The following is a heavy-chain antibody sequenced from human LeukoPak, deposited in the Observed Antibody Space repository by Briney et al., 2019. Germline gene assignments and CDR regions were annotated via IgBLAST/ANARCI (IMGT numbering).Heavy chain of an antibody. J-gene: IGHJ4*02. Sequence: GGSLRLSCAASGFTFGSYAMTWVRQAPGKGLEWVAFIRYDGSNKYYADSVKGRFTISRDNSKNTLYLQMNSLRAEDTAVYYCAKDPRPIVVVPAAIRAFDYWGQGTLVTVSS. CDR2: IRYDGSNK. CDR3: AKDPRPIVVVPAAIRAFDY. V-gene: IGHV3-30*02. D-gene: IGHD2-2*02. CDR1: GFTFGSYA.